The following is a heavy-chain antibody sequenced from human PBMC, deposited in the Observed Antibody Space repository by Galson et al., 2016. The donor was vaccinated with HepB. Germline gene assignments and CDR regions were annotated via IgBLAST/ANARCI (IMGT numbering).Heavy chain of an antibody. Sequence: SLRLSCAASGFTFSGFAISWLRQAPGKGLEWVAVILGDGSNEYYADAVKGRFAISRDNSKNTLQLQMNSLGPDDTAVYYCARVARGGYKTADLGGQGTLVSVSS. CDR3: ARVARGGYKTADL. V-gene: IGHV3-30*09. CDR1: GFTFSGFA. CDR2: ILGDGSNE. J-gene: IGHJ5*02. D-gene: IGHD5-24*01.